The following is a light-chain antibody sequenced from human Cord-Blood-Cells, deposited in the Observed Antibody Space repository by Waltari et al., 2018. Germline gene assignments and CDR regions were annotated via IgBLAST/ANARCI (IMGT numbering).Light chain of an antibody. CDR3: SSYTSSFL. V-gene: IGLV2-14*01. CDR2: DVS. J-gene: IGLJ2*01. Sequence: QSALTQPASVSGSPGQSIPISCTVTSSDVGGYNYVSWYQQQPGKAPTLTIYDVSKRPSGVSNRFSGSKSGNTASLTISGLQAEDEADYYCSSYTSSFLFGGGTKLTVL. CDR1: SSDVGGYNY.